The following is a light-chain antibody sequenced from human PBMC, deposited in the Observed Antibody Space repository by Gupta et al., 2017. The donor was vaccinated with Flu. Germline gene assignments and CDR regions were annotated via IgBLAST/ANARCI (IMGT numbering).Light chain of an antibody. J-gene: IGKJ1*01. CDR1: QTVLYSSDNKNY. V-gene: IGKV4-1*01. CDR3: QQYYSTPPT. CDR2: WAS. Sequence: DIVMTRSPDSLAVSLGERATINCKSSQTVLYSSDNKNYLAWYQQKPGQPPKLLIYWASTRESGVPDRVSGSGSGTDFTLTISSLQAEDVAVYYCQQYYSTPPTFGQGTKVEIK.